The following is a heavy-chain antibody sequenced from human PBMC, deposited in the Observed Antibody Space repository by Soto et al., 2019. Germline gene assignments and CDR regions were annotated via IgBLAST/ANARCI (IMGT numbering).Heavy chain of an antibody. CDR1: GGTFSSYA. D-gene: IGHD3-3*01. Sequence: SVKVSCKATGGTFSSYAISWVRQDPGQGLEWMGGISRIFCKANYAQKFQGRVTITADKSTSTAYMELSSLRSEDTAVYYCARSGFTIFGVVIEPQSGTYYYYGMDVWGQGTTVTVSS. V-gene: IGHV1-69*06. J-gene: IGHJ6*02. CDR3: ARSGFTIFGVVIEPQSGTYYYYGMDV. CDR2: ISRIFCKA.